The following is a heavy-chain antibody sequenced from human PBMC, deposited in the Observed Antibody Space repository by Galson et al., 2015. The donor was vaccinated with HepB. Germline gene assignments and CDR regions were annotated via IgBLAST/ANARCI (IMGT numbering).Heavy chain of an antibody. CDR2: INPSGGST. D-gene: IGHD6-19*01. CDR3: ARGGKIALAGWGGYYGMDV. J-gene: IGHJ6*02. V-gene: IGHV1-46*01. CDR1: GYTFTSYY. Sequence: SVKVSCKASGYTFTSYYMHWVRQAPGQGLEWMGIINPSGGSTSYAQKFQGRVTMTRDTSTSTVYMELSSLRSEDTAIYYCARGGKIALAGWGGYYGMDVWGQGTMVTVSS.